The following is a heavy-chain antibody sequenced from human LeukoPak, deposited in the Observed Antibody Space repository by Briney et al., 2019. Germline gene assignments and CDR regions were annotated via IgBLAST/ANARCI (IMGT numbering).Heavy chain of an antibody. Sequence: PGGSLRLSCAASGFTFSSYWMSWVRQAPGKGLEWVANIKQDGSEKYYVDSVKGRFTISRDNAKNSLYLQMNSLRAEDTAVYYCARGPDYYDSSGVYNWFDPWGQGTLVTVSS. D-gene: IGHD3-22*01. J-gene: IGHJ5*02. CDR1: GFTFSSYW. CDR2: IKQDGSEK. V-gene: IGHV3-7*01. CDR3: ARGPDYYDSSGVYNWFDP.